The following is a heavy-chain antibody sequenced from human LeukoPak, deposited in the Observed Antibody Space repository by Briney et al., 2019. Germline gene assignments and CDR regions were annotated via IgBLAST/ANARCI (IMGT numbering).Heavy chain of an antibody. D-gene: IGHD3-10*01. V-gene: IGHV3-7*01. CDR2: IKQDGSEK. J-gene: IGHJ4*02. CDR1: GFAYSAFW. Sequence: GGSLRLSCAASGFAYSAFWMSWVRQAPGKGLEWVANIKQDGSEKYYEDSVKGRFTISRDNARNTLFLQMDSLRAEDTAVYYCAKDLHYGSADYWGQGTLVTVSS. CDR3: AKDLHYGSADY.